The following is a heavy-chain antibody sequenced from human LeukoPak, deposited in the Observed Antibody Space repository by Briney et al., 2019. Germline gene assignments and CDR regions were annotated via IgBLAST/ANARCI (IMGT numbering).Heavy chain of an antibody. Sequence: PGGSLRLSCAASGFTFSSYGMHWVRQAPGKGLEWVSSISSSSSYIYYADSVKGRFTISRDNAKNSLYLQMNSLRAEDTAVYYCARDITVRGPRGAFDIWGQGTMVTVSS. CDR1: GFTFSSYG. J-gene: IGHJ3*02. CDR3: ARDITVRGPRGAFDI. D-gene: IGHD3-10*01. V-gene: IGHV3-21*01. CDR2: ISSSSSYI.